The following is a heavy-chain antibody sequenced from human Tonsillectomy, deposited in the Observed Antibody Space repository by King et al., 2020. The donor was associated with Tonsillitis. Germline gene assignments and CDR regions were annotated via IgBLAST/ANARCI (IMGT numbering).Heavy chain of an antibody. J-gene: IGHJ4*02. CDR1: GFTVSSNY. CDR3: ERDLLVWGSYIN. V-gene: IGHV3-66*01. D-gene: IGHD3-16*01. CDR2: IYSGGST. Sequence: VQLVESGGGLVQPGGSLRLSCAASGFTVSSNYMSWVRQAPGKGLEWVSVIYSGGSTYYADSVKGRFTIYRDNSKNTLYLQMKSLRAEDRAVYYCERDLLVWGSYINWGRGTLVTVS.